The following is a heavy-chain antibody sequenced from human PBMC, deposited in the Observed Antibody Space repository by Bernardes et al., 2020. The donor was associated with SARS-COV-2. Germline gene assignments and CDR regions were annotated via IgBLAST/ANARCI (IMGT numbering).Heavy chain of an antibody. CDR2: IKEDGSQT. CDR3: ARGWTSTWQKDWYFDL. V-gene: IGHV3-7*01. D-gene: IGHD1-1*01. J-gene: IGHJ2*01. CDR1: GFSFRTSW. Sequence: GGSLRLSCAASGFSFRTSWMTWVRQAPGKGLEWVANIKEDGSQTYYVDSVKGRFTFSRDNAKNSLYLQMNSLRGEDTAVYYCARGWTSTWQKDWYFDLWGRGTLVSVSS.